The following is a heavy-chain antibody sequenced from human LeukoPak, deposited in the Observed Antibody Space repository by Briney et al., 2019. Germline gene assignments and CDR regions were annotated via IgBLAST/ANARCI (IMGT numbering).Heavy chain of an antibody. CDR1: GFTFSSYS. J-gene: IGHJ4*02. V-gene: IGHV3-21*01. CDR3: ARALVRGGYFDY. Sequence: PGGSPRLSCAASGFTFSSYSMNWVRQAPGKGLEWVSSISSSSSYIYYADSVKGRFTISRDNAKNSLYLQMNSLRAEDTAVYYCARALVRGGYFDYWGQGTLVTVSS. D-gene: IGHD3-10*01. CDR2: ISSSSSYI.